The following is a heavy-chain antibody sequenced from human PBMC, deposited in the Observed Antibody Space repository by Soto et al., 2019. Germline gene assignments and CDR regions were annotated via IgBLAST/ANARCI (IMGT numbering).Heavy chain of an antibody. CDR2: ISYDGSNK. CDR1: RFTFSSYA. D-gene: IGHD6-6*01. J-gene: IGHJ4*02. Sequence: QVQLVESGGGVVQPGRSLRLSCAASRFTFSSYAMHWVRQAPGKGLEWVAVISYDGSNKYYADSVKGRFTISRDNSKNTLYLQMNSLRAEDTAVYYCASSSRGRGVRWDYFDYWGQGTLVTVSS. V-gene: IGHV3-30-3*01. CDR3: ASSSRGRGVRWDYFDY.